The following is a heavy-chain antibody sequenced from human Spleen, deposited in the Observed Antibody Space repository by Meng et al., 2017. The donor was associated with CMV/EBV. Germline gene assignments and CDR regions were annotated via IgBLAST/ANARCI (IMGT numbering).Heavy chain of an antibody. CDR3: ARHGYCSGGSCYSVYFDY. Sequence: SETLSLTCTVSGGSISAYYWSWIRQPPGKGLEWIGSIYYSGSTYYNPSLKSRVTISVDTSKNQFSLKLSSVTAADTAVYYCARHGYCSGGSCYSVYFDYWGQGTLVTVSS. D-gene: IGHD2-15*01. J-gene: IGHJ4*02. V-gene: IGHV4-59*04. CDR1: GGSISAYY. CDR2: IYYSGST.